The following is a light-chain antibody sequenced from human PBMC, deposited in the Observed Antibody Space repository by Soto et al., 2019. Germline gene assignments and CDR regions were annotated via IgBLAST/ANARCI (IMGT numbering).Light chain of an antibody. J-gene: IGLJ1*01. Sequence: SRTPPPSVPGSPGQSVTISCTGNHNDIGTYDYVSWYQQHPGRAPRLLIHGVTTRPSGISDRFSASKYGLTASLTISGLQPEDEADYYCSSFTSNRIYVFGPGTKVTAL. CDR2: GVT. CDR1: HNDIGTYDY. V-gene: IGLV2-14*03. CDR3: SSFTSNRIYV.